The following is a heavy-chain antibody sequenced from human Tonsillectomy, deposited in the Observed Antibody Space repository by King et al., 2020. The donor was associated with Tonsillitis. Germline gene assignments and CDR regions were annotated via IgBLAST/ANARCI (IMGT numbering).Heavy chain of an antibody. CDR1: GFTFTSYA. Sequence: QLVQSGGGLVQPGGSLRLSCAASGFTFTSYAMNWVRQAPGKGLEWVSTISTSDGRTFYADSVRGRFTISRDTSKNTLYLQMSSLRAEDTAIYYCATDLLGGGYVNFDYWGQGSLVTVSS. CDR3: ATDLLGGGYVNFDY. V-gene: IGHV3-23*04. D-gene: IGHD2-15*01. J-gene: IGHJ4*02. CDR2: ISTSDGRT.